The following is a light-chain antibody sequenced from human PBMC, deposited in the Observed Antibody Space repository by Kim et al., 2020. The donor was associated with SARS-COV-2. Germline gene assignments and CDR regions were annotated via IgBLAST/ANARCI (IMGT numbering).Light chain of an antibody. Sequence: GQRVTISCSGRSSNIGSNAVNWYQQLPGTAPKLLIYSDRQRPSGVPDRFSGSKSGTSASLAISGLQSEDEADYFCAAWDDSLNGVVFGGGTQLTVL. CDR1: SSNIGSNA. J-gene: IGLJ2*01. V-gene: IGLV1-44*01. CDR2: SDR. CDR3: AAWDDSLNGVV.